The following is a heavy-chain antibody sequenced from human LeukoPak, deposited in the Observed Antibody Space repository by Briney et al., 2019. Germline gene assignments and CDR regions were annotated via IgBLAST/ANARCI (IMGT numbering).Heavy chain of an antibody. CDR3: ARDDSYGLDY. J-gene: IGHJ4*02. CDR1: GFTFSNYE. CDR2: ISSSGSTI. Sequence: GGSLRLSCAASGFTFSNYEMNWVRQAPGKGLEWVSYISSSGSTIYYADSVKGRFTISRDNAKNSLYLQMNSLRAEDTAVYYSARDDSYGLDYWGQGTRVTVSS. V-gene: IGHV3-48*03. D-gene: IGHD5-18*01.